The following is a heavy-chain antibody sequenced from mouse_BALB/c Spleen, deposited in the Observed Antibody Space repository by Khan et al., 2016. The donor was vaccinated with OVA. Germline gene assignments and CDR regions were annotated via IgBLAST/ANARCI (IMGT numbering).Heavy chain of an antibody. J-gene: IGHJ2*01. CDR2: ISYSGNT. CDR1: GYSITSDYA. V-gene: IGHV3-2*02. CDR3: GSIRFYYRFSFFDY. D-gene: IGHD2-14*01. Sequence: EVQLQESGPGLVKPSQSLSLTCTVTGYSITSDYAWNWIRQFPGNKLEWMGYISYSGNTSYNPSLESRISIIRDTSKNQFFLQLNSVTTEDTATYYCGSIRFYYRFSFFDYWGQGTTLTVSS.